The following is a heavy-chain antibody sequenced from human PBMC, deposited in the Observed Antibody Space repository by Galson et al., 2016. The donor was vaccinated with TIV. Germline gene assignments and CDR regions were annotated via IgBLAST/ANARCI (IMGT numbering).Heavy chain of an antibody. J-gene: IGHJ6*02. CDR2: ISYDGNNR. CDR1: GFTFGTYT. CDR3: AREWDYDASGSHYSGLSFYYGLDV. D-gene: IGHD3-10*01. V-gene: IGHV3-30-3*01. Sequence: SLRLSCAASGFTFGTYTMHWVRQAPGKGLEWVTLISYDGNNRYYADSVRGRFTISRDNSKHTVSLQMNSLRPEDTAVYYCAREWDYDASGSHYSGLSFYYGLDVWGRGTTVTVSS.